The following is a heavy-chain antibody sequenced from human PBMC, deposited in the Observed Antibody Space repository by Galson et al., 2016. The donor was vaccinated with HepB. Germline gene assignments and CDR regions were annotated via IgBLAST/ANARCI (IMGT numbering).Heavy chain of an antibody. V-gene: IGHV3-23*01. D-gene: IGHD2-21*02. J-gene: IGHJ4*02. CDR1: GFTFSSYA. CDR3: AADAREMTVKW. Sequence: SLRLSCAASGFTFSSYAMSWVRQAPGKGLEWVSAISGSGGSTYYADSVKGRFTISRDNSKNTLYLQMNSLRAEESAVYYCAADAREMTVKWWGQGTLVTVSS. CDR2: ISGSGGST.